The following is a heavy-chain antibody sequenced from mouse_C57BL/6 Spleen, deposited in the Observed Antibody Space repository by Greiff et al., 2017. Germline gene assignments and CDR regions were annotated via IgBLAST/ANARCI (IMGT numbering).Heavy chain of an antibody. D-gene: IGHD1-1*01. V-gene: IGHV1-5*01. J-gene: IGHJ3*01. CDR3: TKGDLDYYGSSWFAY. CDR1: GYTFTSYW. CDR2: IYPGNSDT. Sequence: VQLQQSGTVLARPGASVKMSCKTSGYTFTSYWMHWVKQRPGQGLEWIGAIYPGNSDTSYNQKFKGKAKLTAVTSASTAYMELSSLTNEDSAVYYCTKGDLDYYGSSWFAYWGQGTLVTVSA.